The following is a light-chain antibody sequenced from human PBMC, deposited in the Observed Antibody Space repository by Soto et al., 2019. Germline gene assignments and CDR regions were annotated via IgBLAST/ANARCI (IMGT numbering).Light chain of an antibody. V-gene: IGKV3-20*01. J-gene: IGKJ2*01. Sequence: IVLTQSPGTLSLSPGERATLSCRASQSVSSSYLAWYQQKPGQAPRLLIYGASSRATGIPDRFSGSGSGTDFTLTINRLEPEDFAVYYCQQYGSSSDTFGQGTKLEIK. CDR2: GAS. CDR1: QSVSSSY. CDR3: QQYGSSSDT.